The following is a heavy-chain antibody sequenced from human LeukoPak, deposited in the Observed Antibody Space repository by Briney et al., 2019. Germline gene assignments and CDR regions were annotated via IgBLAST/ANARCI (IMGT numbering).Heavy chain of an antibody. D-gene: IGHD6-25*01. Sequence: PSETLSLTCAVSGDSVNSANYYWSWIRQPPGKGLEWVGFMSNSGHTDSTPSLKSRVTISVDTSRSQYSLKLNSVTAADTAVYYCAREGGFYRPLDYSGQGTLVTVSS. CDR1: GDSVNSANYY. J-gene: IGHJ4*02. V-gene: IGHV4-61*01. CDR2: MSNSGHT. CDR3: AREGGFYRPLDY.